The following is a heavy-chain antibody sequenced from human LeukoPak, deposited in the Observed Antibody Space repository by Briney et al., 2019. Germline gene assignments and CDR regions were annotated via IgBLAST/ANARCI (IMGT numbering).Heavy chain of an antibody. Sequence: PGGSLRLSCAASGFTFRNYWMGWVRQAPGKGLEWVANTKPDGSAEYYADSVRGRFTTSRDNANNLLYLQMNRLRAEDTAVYYCTSAGGLDTNFDYWGQETLVNVSS. CDR1: GFTFRNYW. J-gene: IGHJ4*02. V-gene: IGHV3-7*01. CDR2: TKPDGSAE. CDR3: TSAGGLDTNFDY. D-gene: IGHD2-8*02.